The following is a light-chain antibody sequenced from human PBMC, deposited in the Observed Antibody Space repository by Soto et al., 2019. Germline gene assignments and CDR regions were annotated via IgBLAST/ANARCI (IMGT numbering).Light chain of an antibody. J-gene: IGKJ4*01. CDR3: LHHNSYLALT. CDR1: QGIRDD. Sequence: DIQMTQSPSSLSASVGDRVTITCRASQGIRDDLGWYQQKPGKAPKRLIYAASTLQSGGPSRFSGSRSGTEFSLTVSSLQPQDFATYYCLHHNSYLALTFGGGTKVET. CDR2: AAS. V-gene: IGKV1-17*01.